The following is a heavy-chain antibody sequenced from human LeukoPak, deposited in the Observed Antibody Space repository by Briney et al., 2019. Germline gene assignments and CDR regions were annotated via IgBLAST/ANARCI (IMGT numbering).Heavy chain of an antibody. Sequence: GASVKVSCKASGYTFTSYGISWVRQAPGQGLEWMGWISAYNGNTNYAQKLQGRVTMTTDTSTSTAYMELRSLRSDDTAVYYCARDPSIAVAGTEADYWGQGTLVTVSS. CDR1: GYTFTSYG. CDR3: ARDPSIAVAGTEADY. D-gene: IGHD6-19*01. CDR2: ISAYNGNT. V-gene: IGHV1-18*01. J-gene: IGHJ4*02.